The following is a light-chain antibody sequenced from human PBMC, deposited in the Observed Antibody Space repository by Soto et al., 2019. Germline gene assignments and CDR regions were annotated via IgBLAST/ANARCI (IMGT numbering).Light chain of an antibody. CDR1: SSDIGRYNL. CDR2: DVT. Sequence: QSALAQPASVSGSPGQSITISCTGTSSDIGRYNLVSWYQQYPGKAPKLVIYDVTKRPSGVSDRFSASKSGNTASLTISGLQAEDEGDYYCCSHAGRGSVLFGGGTKVTVL. CDR3: CSHAGRGSVL. V-gene: IGLV2-23*02. J-gene: IGLJ2*01.